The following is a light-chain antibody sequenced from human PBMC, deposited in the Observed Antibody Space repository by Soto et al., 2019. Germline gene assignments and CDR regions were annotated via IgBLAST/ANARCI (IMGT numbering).Light chain of an antibody. CDR2: DVI. V-gene: IGLV2-8*01. CDR1: SRDIGGYDF. Sequence: QSVLTQPPSASGSPGQSVTISCTGTSRDIGGYDFVSWYQQHPGKAPKLLIYDVIKRPSGVPDRFSGSKSGNTASLTVSGQQTDDDADYYCTAYGGSNNLVFGGGTKVTVL. J-gene: IGLJ2*01. CDR3: TAYGGSNNLV.